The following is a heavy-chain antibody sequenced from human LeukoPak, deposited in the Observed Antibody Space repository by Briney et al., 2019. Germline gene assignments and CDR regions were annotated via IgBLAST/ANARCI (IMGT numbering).Heavy chain of an antibody. CDR1: GFTLSSYA. V-gene: IGHV3-23*01. J-gene: IGHJ4*02. CDR3: AKDRNKITIFGVVIFRAYFDY. D-gene: IGHD3-3*01. CDR2: ISGSGGST. Sequence: GGSLRLSCAASGFTLSSYAMSWVRQAPGKGLEWVSAISGSGGSTYYADSVKGRFTISRDNSKNTLYLQMNSLRAEDTAVYYCAKDRNKITIFGVVIFRAYFDYWGQGTLVTVSS.